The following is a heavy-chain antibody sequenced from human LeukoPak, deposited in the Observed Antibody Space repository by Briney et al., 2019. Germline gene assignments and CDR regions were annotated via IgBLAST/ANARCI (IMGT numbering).Heavy chain of an antibody. V-gene: IGHV1-46*01. CDR1: GGTFSSYA. J-gene: IGHJ4*02. Sequence: ASVKVSCKASGGTFSSYAISWVRQAPGQGHEWMGIINPSGGTTSYAQKFQGRVTMTRDTSTSTVYMELSSLRSEDTAVYYCARGIQLWFYFDYWGQGTLVTVSS. CDR3: ARGIQLWFYFDY. CDR2: INPSGGTT. D-gene: IGHD5-18*01.